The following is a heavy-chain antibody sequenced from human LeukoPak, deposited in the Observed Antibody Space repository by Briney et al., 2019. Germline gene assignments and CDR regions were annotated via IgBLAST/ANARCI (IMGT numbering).Heavy chain of an antibody. J-gene: IGHJ4*02. Sequence: SVKVSCKASGGTFSSYAISWVRQAPGQGLEWMGGIIPIFGTANYAQKFQGRVTITADESTSTAYMELSSLRAEDTAVYYCAKDHLTMTMDWGQGTLVTVSS. CDR3: AKDHLTMTMD. D-gene: IGHD3-22*01. CDR2: IIPIFGTA. V-gene: IGHV1-69*13. CDR1: GGTFSSYA.